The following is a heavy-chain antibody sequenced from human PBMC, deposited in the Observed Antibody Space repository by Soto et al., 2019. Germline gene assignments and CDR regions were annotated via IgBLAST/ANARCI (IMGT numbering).Heavy chain of an antibody. D-gene: IGHD6-6*01. CDR2: ISGSGGST. Sequence: PGGSLRLSCAASGFTFSSYAMSWVRQAPGKGLEWVSAISGSGGSTYYADSVKGRFTISRDNSKNTLYLQMNSLRAEDTAVYYCAKDWGSSSPYYYYGMDVWGQGTTVTVSS. CDR3: AKDWGSSSPYYYYGMDV. J-gene: IGHJ6*02. V-gene: IGHV3-23*01. CDR1: GFTFSSYA.